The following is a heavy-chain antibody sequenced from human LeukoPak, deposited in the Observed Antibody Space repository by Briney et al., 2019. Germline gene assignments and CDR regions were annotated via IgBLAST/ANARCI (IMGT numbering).Heavy chain of an antibody. CDR1: GYTFSSHD. D-gene: IGHD4/OR15-4a*01. J-gene: IGHJ4*02. V-gene: IGHV3-30*03. Sequence: GGSLRVSCAASGYTFSSHDMHWVRQAPGKGLEWVAIISYDGGKKDYADSVKGRFTISRDNSKNTLYLQMNSLRAEDTAVYYCARRAGAYSHPYDYWGQGTLVTVSS. CDR3: ARRAGAYSHPYDY. CDR2: ISYDGGKK.